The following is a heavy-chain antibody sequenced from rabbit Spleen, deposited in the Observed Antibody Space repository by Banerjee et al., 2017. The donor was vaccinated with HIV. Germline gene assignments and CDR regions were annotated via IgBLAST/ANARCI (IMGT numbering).Heavy chain of an antibody. V-gene: IGHV1S45*01. Sequence: QEHLEESGGDLVKPGASLTLTCKASGLDFSSNYWMCWVRQAPGKGLEWIACIDVTKSGNTYYASWAKGRFTVSKTSSTTVTLQMTSLTAADTATYFCARDAAGREDFNLWGQGTLVTVS. CDR3: ARDAAGREDFNL. CDR1: GLDFSSNYW. CDR2: IDVTKSGNT. J-gene: IGHJ4*01. D-gene: IGHD4-2*01.